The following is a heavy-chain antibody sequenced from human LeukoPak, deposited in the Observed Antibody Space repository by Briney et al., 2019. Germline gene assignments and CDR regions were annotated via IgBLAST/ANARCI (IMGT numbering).Heavy chain of an antibody. CDR2: INHSGST. Sequence: AETLSLTCAVYGGSFSGYYWSWIRQPPGKGLEWIGEINHSGSTNYNPSLKSRVTISVDTSKNQFSLKLSSVTAADTAVYYCGVNKYGGSSDAFDIWGQGTMVTVSS. CDR3: GVNKYGGSSDAFDI. D-gene: IGHD5-12*01. CDR1: GGSFSGYY. J-gene: IGHJ3*02. V-gene: IGHV4-34*01.